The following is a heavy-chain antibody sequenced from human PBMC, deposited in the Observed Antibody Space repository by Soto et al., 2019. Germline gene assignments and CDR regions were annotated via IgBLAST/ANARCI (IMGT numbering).Heavy chain of an antibody. V-gene: IGHV3-30*18. CDR3: AKYPYSGYDYVDY. J-gene: IGHJ4*02. D-gene: IGHD5-12*01. Sequence: PGESLRLSCAASGFTFSSYGMHWVRQAPGKGLEWVAVISYDGSNKYYADSVKGRFTISRDNSKNTLYLQMNSLRAEDTAVYYCAKYPYSGYDYVDYWGQGT. CDR1: GFTFSSYG. CDR2: ISYDGSNK.